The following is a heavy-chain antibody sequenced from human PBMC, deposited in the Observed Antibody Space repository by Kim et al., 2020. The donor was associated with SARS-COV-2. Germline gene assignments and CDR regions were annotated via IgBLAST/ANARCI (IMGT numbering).Heavy chain of an antibody. J-gene: IGHJ4*01. Sequence: GGSLRLSCEASGFTFRTYTMNWVRQAPGKGLEWVASISGSRSYIYYAASIKGRFTISRDNAKTSIYLQIDSLRAEDTAVYSCARSYSTTWKPADFDYWG. CDR3: ARSYSTTWKPADFDY. V-gene: IGHV3-21*06. CDR2: ISGSRSYI. D-gene: IGHD2-2*01. CDR1: GFTFRTYT.